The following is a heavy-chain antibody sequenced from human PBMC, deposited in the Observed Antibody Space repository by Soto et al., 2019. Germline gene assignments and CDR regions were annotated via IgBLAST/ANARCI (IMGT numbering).Heavy chain of an antibody. Sequence: QVQLQQWGAGLLKPSETLSLTCAVYGGSFSGYYWSWIRQPPGKGLEWIGEINHSGSTNYNPSLNSRVTISVDPAKTQFALKLSSVTGAETAGDYWARSRSWVTTDYWGQGTLVTVSS. CDR2: INHSGST. CDR1: GGSFSGYY. J-gene: IGHJ4*02. D-gene: IGHD4-17*01. CDR3: ARSRSWVTTDY. V-gene: IGHV4-34*01.